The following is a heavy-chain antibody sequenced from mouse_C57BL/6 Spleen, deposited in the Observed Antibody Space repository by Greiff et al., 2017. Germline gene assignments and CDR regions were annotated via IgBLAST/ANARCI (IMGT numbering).Heavy chain of an antibody. CDR3: TRWRDY. CDR1: GYTFTDYE. CDR2: IDPETGGT. Sequence: VQLKESGAELVRPGASVTLSCKASGYTFTDYEMHWVKQTPVHGLEWIGAIDPETGGTAYNQKFKGKALLTADKSSSTAYMELRSLTSEDSAVYYCTRWRDYWGQGTSVTVSS. V-gene: IGHV1-15*01. J-gene: IGHJ4*01.